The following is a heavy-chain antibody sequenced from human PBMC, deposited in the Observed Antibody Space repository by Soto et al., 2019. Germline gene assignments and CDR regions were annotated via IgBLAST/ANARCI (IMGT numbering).Heavy chain of an antibody. D-gene: IGHD3-16*01. CDR3: ARYGYDLKEFDY. CDR2: IWFDGGNK. CDR1: GFTFSNYG. V-gene: IGHV3-33*01. Sequence: QVQLVESGGGVVQPGRSLRPSCAASGFTFSNYGMHWVRQAPGKGLEWVAVIWFDGGNKYYGDSVKGRFTISRDDSKNTLYLLMNSLRAEDTAVYYCARYGYDLKEFDYWGQGTLVTVSS. J-gene: IGHJ4*02.